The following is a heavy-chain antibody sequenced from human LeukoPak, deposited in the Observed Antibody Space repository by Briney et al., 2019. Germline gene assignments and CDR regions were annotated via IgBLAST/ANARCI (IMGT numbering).Heavy chain of an antibody. CDR2: IIPIFGTA. CDR3: AREGIAAAGTLYYYYMDV. D-gene: IGHD6-13*01. J-gene: IGHJ6*03. Sequence: SVKVSCKASGYTFTGYYMHWVRQAPGQGLEWMGRIIPIFGTANYAQKFQGRVTITTDESTSTAYMELSSLRSEDTAVYYCAREGIAAAGTLYYYYMDVWGKGTTVTVSS. CDR1: GYTFTGYY. V-gene: IGHV1-69*05.